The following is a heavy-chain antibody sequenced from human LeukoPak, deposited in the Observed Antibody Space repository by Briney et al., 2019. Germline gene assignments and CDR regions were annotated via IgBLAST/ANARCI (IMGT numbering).Heavy chain of an antibody. J-gene: IGHJ4*02. CDR3: AKRGVVIRVILVGFHKEAYYFDS. V-gene: IGHV3-23*01. CDR2: ISDSGGRT. Sequence: RGSLRLSCAASGFTFSNYEMNWVRQAPGEGLEWGAGISDSGGRTNYADSVKGRFTVSRDNPKNTLYLQMNSLRAQDTAVYFCAKRGVVIRVILVGFHKEAYYFDSWGQGALVTVSS. CDR1: GFTFSNYE. D-gene: IGHD3-22*01.